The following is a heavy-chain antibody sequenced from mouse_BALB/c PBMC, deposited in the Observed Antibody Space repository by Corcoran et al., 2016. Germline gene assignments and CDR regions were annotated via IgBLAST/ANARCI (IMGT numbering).Heavy chain of an antibody. CDR1: GYTFTSYV. CDR3: ARGENRYDVAY. D-gene: IGHD2-14*01. Sequence: EVQLQQSGPELVKPGASVKMSCKASGYTFTSYVMHWVKQKPGQGLEWIGYINPYNDGTKYNEKFKGKATLTSDKSSSTAYMELSSLTSEDSAVYDCARGENRYDVAYWGQGTLVTVSA. V-gene: IGHV1S136*01. J-gene: IGHJ3*01. CDR2: INPYNDGT.